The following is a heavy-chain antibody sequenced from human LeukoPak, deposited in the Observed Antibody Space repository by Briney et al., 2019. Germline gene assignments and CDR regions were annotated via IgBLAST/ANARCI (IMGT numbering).Heavy chain of an antibody. D-gene: IGHD3-10*02. CDR1: GFTFSSYW. CDR2: IKQDGSDK. CDR3: ARGMLTAATAFDY. V-gene: IGHV3-7*04. J-gene: IGHJ4*02. Sequence: GGSLRLSCAASGFTFSSYWMSWVRQAPGKGLEWVANIKQDGSDKYYVDSVKGRFAISRDNSKNTLYLQMNSLRAEDTAMYYCARGMLTAATAFDYGGQGTLVTVSS.